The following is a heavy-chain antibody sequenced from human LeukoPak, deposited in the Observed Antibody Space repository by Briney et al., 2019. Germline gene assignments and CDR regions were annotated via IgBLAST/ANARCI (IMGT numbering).Heavy chain of an antibody. CDR1: GGSISSYY. V-gene: IGHV4-59*12. J-gene: IGHJ6*03. Sequence: PSETLSLTCTVSGGSISSYYWSWIRQPPGKGLEWIGYIYYSGSTNCNPSLKSRVTISVDTSKNQFSLRLNSVTPEDTAVYYCARDSYLSYYYYMDVWGKGTTVTVSS. CDR2: IYYSGST. CDR3: ARDSYLSYYYYMDV.